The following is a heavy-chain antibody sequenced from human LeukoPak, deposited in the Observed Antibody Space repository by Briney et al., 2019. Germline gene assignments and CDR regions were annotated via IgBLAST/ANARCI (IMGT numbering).Heavy chain of an antibody. V-gene: IGHV1-18*01. CDR2: ISAYNGNT. CDR3: ARLVCSSSSCWDSAAFDI. J-gene: IGHJ3*02. D-gene: IGHD2-15*01. CDR1: GYTFTSYG. Sequence: ASVKVSCKASGYTFTSYGISWVRQAPRQGLEWVGWISAYNGNTNYVQKVQGRVIMTRDTSTSTAYMDVRSLRSDDTAVYYCARLVCSSSSCWDSAAFDIWGQGTMVTVSS.